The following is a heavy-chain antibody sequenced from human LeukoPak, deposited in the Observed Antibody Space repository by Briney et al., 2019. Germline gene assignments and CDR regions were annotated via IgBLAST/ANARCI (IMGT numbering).Heavy chain of an antibody. CDR2: INPSGGST. D-gene: IGHD6-6*01. V-gene: IGHV1-46*01. CDR3: ARGRRYSSSHPNSYYYYGMDV. Sequence: ASVKVSCKASGYTFTGYYMHWVRQAPGQGLEWMGIINPSGGSTSYAQKFQGRVTMTRDTSTSTVYMELSSLRSEDTAVYYCARGRRYSSSHPNSYYYYGMDVWGQGTTVTVSS. CDR1: GYTFTGYY. J-gene: IGHJ6*02.